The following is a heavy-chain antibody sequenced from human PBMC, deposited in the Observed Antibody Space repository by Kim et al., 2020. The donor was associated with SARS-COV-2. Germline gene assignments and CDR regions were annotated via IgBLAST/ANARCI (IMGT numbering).Heavy chain of an antibody. D-gene: IGHD1-1*01. V-gene: IGHV4-39*07. Sequence: SETLSLTCTVSGGSISSSSYYWGWIRQPPGKGLEWIGSIYYSGSTYYNPSLKSRVTISVDTSKNQFSLKLSSVTAADTAVYYCARVSSRSPNEKYYFDYWGQGTLVTVSS. J-gene: IGHJ4*02. CDR1: GGSISSSSYY. CDR3: ARVSSRSPNEKYYFDY. CDR2: IYYSGST.